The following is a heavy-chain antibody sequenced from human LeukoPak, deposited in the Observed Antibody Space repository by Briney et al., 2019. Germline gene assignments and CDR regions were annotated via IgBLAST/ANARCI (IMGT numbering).Heavy chain of an antibody. CDR2: IIPIFGTA. D-gene: IGHD1-26*01. Sequence: ASVKVSFKASGGTFSSYAISWVRQAPGQGLDWMGGIIPIFGTANYAQKFQGRVTITADESTSTAYMELSSLRSEDTAVYYCARRLVGATVDYWGQGTLVTVSS. CDR1: GGTFSSYA. CDR3: ARRLVGATVDY. V-gene: IGHV1-69*13. J-gene: IGHJ4*02.